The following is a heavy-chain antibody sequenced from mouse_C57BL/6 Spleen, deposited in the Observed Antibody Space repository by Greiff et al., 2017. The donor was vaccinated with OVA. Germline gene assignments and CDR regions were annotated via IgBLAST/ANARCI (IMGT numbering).Heavy chain of an antibody. CDR3: TTFYDAMDY. Sequence: EVQLQQSGAELVRPGASVKLSCTASGFTFKDYYMHWVKQRPEQGLEWIGRIDPEDGDTEYAPKFQGKATMTADTSSNTAYLQLSSLTAEDTAVYYCTTFYDAMDYWGQGTSVTVSS. CDR1: GFTFKDYY. V-gene: IGHV14-1*01. CDR2: IDPEDGDT. J-gene: IGHJ4*01.